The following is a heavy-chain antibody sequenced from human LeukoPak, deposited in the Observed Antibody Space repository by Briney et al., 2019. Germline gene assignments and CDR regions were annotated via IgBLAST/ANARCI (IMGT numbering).Heavy chain of an antibody. V-gene: IGHV4-34*01. J-gene: IGHJ6*03. Sequence: SETLSLTCAVYGGSFSGYYWSWIRQPPGKGLEWIGEINHSGSTNYNPSLKSRVTISVDTSKNQFFLKLASVTAADTAVYYCARPIVVVPAARGYYMDVWGKGTTVTVSS. CDR1: GGSFSGYY. CDR3: ARPIVVVPAARGYYMDV. D-gene: IGHD2-2*01. CDR2: INHSGST.